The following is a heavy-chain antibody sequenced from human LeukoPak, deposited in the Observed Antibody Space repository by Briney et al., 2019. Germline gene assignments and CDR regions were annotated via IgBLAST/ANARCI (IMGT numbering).Heavy chain of an antibody. Sequence: KPSETLSLTCTVSGGSISSYYWSWIRQPAGKGLEWIGRIYTSGSTNYNPSLKSRVTMSVDTSKNQFSLKLSSVTAADTAVYYCAREGIIPAVAGHADWTFGYWGQGTLVTVSS. CDR3: AREGIIPAVAGHADWTFGY. D-gene: IGHD6-19*01. V-gene: IGHV4-4*07. CDR2: IYTSGST. J-gene: IGHJ4*02. CDR1: GGSISSYY.